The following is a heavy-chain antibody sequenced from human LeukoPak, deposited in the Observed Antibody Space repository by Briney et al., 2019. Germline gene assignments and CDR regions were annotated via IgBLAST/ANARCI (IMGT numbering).Heavy chain of an antibody. J-gene: IGHJ4*02. CDR2: ISGGSGYI. D-gene: IGHD6-13*01. Sequence: GGSLRLSCAASGFTFSSYSMNWVRQAPGKGLEWVSSISGGSGYIYYADSVKGRFTISRDNAKNSLYLQMNSLRAEDTAVYYCVGRPIAAAGEDYWGQGILDTVSS. CDR1: GFTFSSYS. V-gene: IGHV3-21*01. CDR3: VGRPIAAAGEDY.